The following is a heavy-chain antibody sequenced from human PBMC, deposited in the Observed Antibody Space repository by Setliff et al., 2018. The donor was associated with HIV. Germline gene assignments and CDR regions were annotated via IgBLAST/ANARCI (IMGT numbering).Heavy chain of an antibody. D-gene: IGHD6-25*01. J-gene: IGHJ4*02. V-gene: IGHV3-23*01. CDR1: GFTFSNSA. CDR2: VATNGGST. Sequence: PGGSLRFSCAVSGFTFSNSAMSWVRQAPGKGLEWVSSVATNGGSTYYAASVQGRFTISSDNSKSVVYLQMNSLRAEDTAVYYCVQGGLSSGWGSFWGQGTLVTVSS. CDR3: VQGGLSSGWGSF.